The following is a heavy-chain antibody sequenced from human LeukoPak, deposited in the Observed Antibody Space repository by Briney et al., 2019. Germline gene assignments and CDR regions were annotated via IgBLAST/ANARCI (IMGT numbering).Heavy chain of an antibody. J-gene: IGHJ5*01. D-gene: IGHD4-23*01. CDR3: ARGELLATVVTPGGLTWFDS. CDR2: IYHSGST. CDR1: VGSFSDSY. V-gene: IGHV4-34*01. Sequence: SETLSLTCAVYVGSFSDSYWSGIPDPPRKGVEGIGHIYHSGSTNYDPSLKSQVTMSVDTSKNQFSLKLNSVTAADTAVYYCARGELLATVVTPGGLTWFDSWGQGTLVSVSS.